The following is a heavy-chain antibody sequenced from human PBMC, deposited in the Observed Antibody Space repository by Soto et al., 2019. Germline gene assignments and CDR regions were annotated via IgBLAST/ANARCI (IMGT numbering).Heavy chain of an antibody. V-gene: IGHV3-23*01. Sequence: GGSLRLSCAASGFTFSSYAMTWVRQAQGKGLEWVAAISGSGGSTYYADSVKGRFTISRDNSKNTLYLQMNSLRAEDTAVYYCAKLFPSGYDHYYFDYWGQGTLVNVSS. CDR3: AKLFPSGYDHYYFDY. J-gene: IGHJ4*02. CDR2: ISGSGGST. D-gene: IGHD5-12*01. CDR1: GFTFSSYA.